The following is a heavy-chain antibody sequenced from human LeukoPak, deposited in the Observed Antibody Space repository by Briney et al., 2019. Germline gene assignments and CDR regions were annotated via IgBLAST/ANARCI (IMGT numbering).Heavy chain of an antibody. CDR3: ARTQSRLYYYGMDV. V-gene: IGHV3-30-3*01. CDR1: GFTFSSYA. J-gene: IGHJ6*02. Sequence: PGRSLRLSCAASGFTFSSYAMHWVRQAPGKGLEWVAVISYDGSNKYYADSVKGRFTISRDNSKNTLYLQMNSLRAEDTAVYYCARTQSRLYYYGMDVWGQGTTVTVSS. CDR2: ISYDGSNK.